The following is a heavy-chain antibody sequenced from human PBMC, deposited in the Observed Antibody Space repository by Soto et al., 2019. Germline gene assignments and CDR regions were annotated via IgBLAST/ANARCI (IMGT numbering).Heavy chain of an antibody. CDR1: GGSLIAYY. D-gene: IGHD6-13*01. V-gene: IGHV4-59*01. J-gene: IGHJ4*02. Sequence: QVQLQESGPRLVKPSETLSLTCTVSGGSLIAYYWNWMRQPPGKGLQWIGYTYYSGSTTYNPSLQSRVTISGDSSKNQFSSKLDSVTPADPAVSYCARARVTAGKSYFDYWGPGTLVTVSS. CDR2: TYYSGST. CDR3: ARARVTAGKSYFDY.